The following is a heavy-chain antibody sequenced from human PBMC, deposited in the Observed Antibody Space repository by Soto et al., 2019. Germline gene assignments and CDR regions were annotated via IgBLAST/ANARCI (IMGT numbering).Heavy chain of an antibody. V-gene: IGHV5-10-1*01. CDR1: GYSFTSYW. CDR2: IDPSDSYT. J-gene: IGHJ6*02. CDR3: SRRNGSGWSYYGMDV. Sequence: GESLKISCKGSGYSFTSYWISWVRQMPGKGLEWMGRIDPSDSYTNYSPSFQGHVTISADKSISTAYLQWSSLKASDTAMYYCSRRNGSGWSYYGMDVWGQGTTVTVPS. D-gene: IGHD2-15*01.